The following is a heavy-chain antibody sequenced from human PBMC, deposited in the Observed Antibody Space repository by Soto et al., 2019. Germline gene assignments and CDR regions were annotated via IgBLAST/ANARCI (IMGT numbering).Heavy chain of an antibody. CDR2: ISSSSSYI. D-gene: IGHD1-7*01. Sequence: GGSLRLSCAASGFTFSSYSMNWVRQAPGKGLEWVSSISSSSSYIYYADSVKGRFTISRDNAKNSLYLQMNSLRAEDTAVYYCARGLITGTTLDPWGQGTLVTVSS. J-gene: IGHJ5*02. CDR3: ARGLITGTTLDP. CDR1: GFTFSSYS. V-gene: IGHV3-21*01.